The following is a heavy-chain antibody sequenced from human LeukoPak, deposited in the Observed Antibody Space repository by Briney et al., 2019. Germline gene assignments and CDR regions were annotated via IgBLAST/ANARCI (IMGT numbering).Heavy chain of an antibody. Sequence: GGSLRLSCAAAGFTFSNYGMNWVRQAPGKGLEWVSSISSSSRHIYQSDSVKGRFTISRDNAKDSLYLQLNSLRAEDTAVYYCARVKGVGATRIYWYFDLWGRGTLVTVSS. J-gene: IGHJ2*01. CDR1: GFTFSNYG. D-gene: IGHD1-26*01. V-gene: IGHV3-21*01. CDR3: ARVKGVGATRIYWYFDL. CDR2: ISSSSRHI.